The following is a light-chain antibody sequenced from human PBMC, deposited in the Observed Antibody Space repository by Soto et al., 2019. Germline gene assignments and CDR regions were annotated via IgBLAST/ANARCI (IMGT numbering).Light chain of an antibody. CDR1: QSVSNNY. Sequence: EIVLTQSPATLSLSPGDRATLSCGASQSVSNNYLAWYQRKPGLAPRVLIYDASTRATGIPDRFSGSGSGTDFTLTISRLEPEDFAVYYCHQQGSSPWTFGQGTKVETK. V-gene: IGKV3D-20*01. J-gene: IGKJ1*01. CDR2: DAS. CDR3: HQQGSSPWT.